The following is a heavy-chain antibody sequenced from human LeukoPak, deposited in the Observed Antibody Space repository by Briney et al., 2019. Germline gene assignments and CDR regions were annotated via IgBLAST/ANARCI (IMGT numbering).Heavy chain of an antibody. V-gene: IGHV4-34*01. Sequence: PSETLSLTCAVYGGSFSGYYWSWIRQPPGKGLEWIGSIYYSGSTYYNPSLKSRVTISVDTSKNQFSLKLSSVTAADTAVYYCARQAATSVYWGQGTLVTVSS. J-gene: IGHJ4*02. D-gene: IGHD2-15*01. CDR3: ARQAATSVY. CDR1: GGSFSGYY. CDR2: IYYSGST.